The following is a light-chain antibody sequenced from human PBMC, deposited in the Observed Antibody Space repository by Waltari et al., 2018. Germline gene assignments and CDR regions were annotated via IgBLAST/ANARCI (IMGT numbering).Light chain of an antibody. CDR2: EVS. CDR3: SSYTNRATLRV. J-gene: IGLJ1*01. Sequence: QSALAQPASVSGSPGQSIAISCTGTSIALGHFNYVSWYQQHPGKAPKLILYEVSDRPSGVSRRFSGSKSGNKATLTISGLQADDEADYYCSSYTNRATLRVFGTGTKVTVL. V-gene: IGLV2-14*01. CDR1: SIALGHFNY.